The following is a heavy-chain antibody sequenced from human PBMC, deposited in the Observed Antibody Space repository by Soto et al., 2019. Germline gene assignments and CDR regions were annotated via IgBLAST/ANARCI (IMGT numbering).Heavy chain of an antibody. CDR3: LKHVPSDSSGALAC. J-gene: IGHJ4*01. CDR2: ISGGGGGT. D-gene: IGHD6-19*01. V-gene: IGHV3-23*01. Sequence: TSRDRKDPGRVLEWVSAISGGGGGTYSADSVKGRSIISRDNSKTMLYLQVNGPRTEEIAVYHCLKHVPSDSSGALACRGHGTPATVSS.